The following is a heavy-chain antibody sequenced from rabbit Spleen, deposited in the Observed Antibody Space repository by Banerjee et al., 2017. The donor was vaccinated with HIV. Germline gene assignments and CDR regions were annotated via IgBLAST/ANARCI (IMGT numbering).Heavy chain of an antibody. CDR1: GFTLSSYYM. D-gene: IGHD1-1*01. J-gene: IGHJ6*01. CDR2: IYTGSSGST. V-gene: IGHV1S45*01. CDR3: ARNSGGGRNNL. Sequence: QEQLKESGGGLVQTGGSLKLSCKASGFTLSSYYMNWVRQAPGKGLEWIGCIYTGSSGSTYYASWAKGRFTITKTSSTTVTLQMTSLTAADTATYFCARNSGGGRNNLWGPGTLVTVS.